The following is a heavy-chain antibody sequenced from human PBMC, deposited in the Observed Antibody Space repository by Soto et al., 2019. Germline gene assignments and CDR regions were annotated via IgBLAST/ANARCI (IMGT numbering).Heavy chain of an antibody. J-gene: IGHJ3*01. V-gene: IGHV1-46*01. CDR2: INPSGGST. CDR1: GYTLTSYY. Sequence: SVEDSCKASGYTLTSYYMHRVRQAPGQGLEWMGIINPSGGSTSYAQKFQGRVTMTRDTSTSTVYMELSSLRSEDTAVYYCSRGFNRGYDSKTADWGQGTMVTVSS. CDR3: SRGFNRGYDSKTAD. D-gene: IGHD3-22*01.